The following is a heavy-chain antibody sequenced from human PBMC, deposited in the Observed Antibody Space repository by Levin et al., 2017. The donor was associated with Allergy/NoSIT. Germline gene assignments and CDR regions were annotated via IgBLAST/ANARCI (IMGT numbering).Heavy chain of an antibody. J-gene: IGHJ6*02. D-gene: IGHD6-13*01. V-gene: IGHV3-23*01. CDR2: ISGSGGST. CDR3: AKVFLPVYSSSWDPYYYYGMDV. CDR1: GFTFSSYA. Sequence: PGESLKISCAASGFTFSSYAMSWVRQAPGKGLEWVSAISGSGGSTYYADSVKGRFTISRDNSKNTLYLQMNSLRAEDTAVYYCAKVFLPVYSSSWDPYYYYGMDVWGQGTTVTVSS.